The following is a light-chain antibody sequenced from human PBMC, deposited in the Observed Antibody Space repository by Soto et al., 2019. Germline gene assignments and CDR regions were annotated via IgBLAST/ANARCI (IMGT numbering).Light chain of an antibody. CDR3: QQYNSWPLT. J-gene: IGKJ4*01. CDR1: QSISTK. Sequence: IMMTQSPATLSMSPGERATLSFRASQSISTKVAWYQQKPGQAPRLLIYGASTRATGVPARFSGSGSGTEFTLSISSLQSEHFAVYYCQQYNSWPLTFGGGTNVDI. CDR2: GAS. V-gene: IGKV3-15*01.